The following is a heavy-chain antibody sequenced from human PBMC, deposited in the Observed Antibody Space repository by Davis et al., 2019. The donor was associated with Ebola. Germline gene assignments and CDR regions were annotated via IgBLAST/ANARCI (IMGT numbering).Heavy chain of an antibody. J-gene: IGHJ4*02. CDR2: LWSGGLNT. D-gene: IGHD4/OR15-4a*01. CDR1: GFAFANYS. CDR3: VKDPYADFHDGAY. V-gene: IGHV3-23*03. Sequence: GESLKISCAASGFAFANYSMKWVRQAPRKGLEWVSGLWSGGLNTYYADSVKGRFTVSRDNSRNTLYLQMNSLRVDDTAVYFCVKDPYADFHDGAYWGQGTLVTVSS.